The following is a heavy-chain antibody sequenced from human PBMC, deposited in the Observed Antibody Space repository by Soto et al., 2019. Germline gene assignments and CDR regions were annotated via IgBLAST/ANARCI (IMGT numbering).Heavy chain of an antibody. Sequence: GESLKISCKVFGDSFTGFWIGWVRQVPGKGLEWVASIYPRDSDIRYNPSFRGQVTISADRSTTTAYLQWSSLKASDTAIYYCARQHPLDSRVWYDWGQGTLVTVSS. CDR1: GDSFTGFW. J-gene: IGHJ4*02. CDR3: ARQHPLDSRVWYD. V-gene: IGHV5-51*01. CDR2: IYPRDSDI. D-gene: IGHD6-19*01.